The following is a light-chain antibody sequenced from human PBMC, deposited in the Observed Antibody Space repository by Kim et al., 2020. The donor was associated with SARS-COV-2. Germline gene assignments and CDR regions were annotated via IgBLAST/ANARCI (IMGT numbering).Light chain of an antibody. CDR1: SGSIASNY. V-gene: IGLV6-57*02. CDR3: QSYDSSIDVV. J-gene: IGLJ2*01. Sequence: KTVTISCTGSSGSIASNYVQWYQQRPGSAPTTVIYEDNQRPSGVPDRFSGSIDSSSNSASLTISGLKTEDEADYYCQSYDSSIDVVFGGGTQLTVL. CDR2: EDN.